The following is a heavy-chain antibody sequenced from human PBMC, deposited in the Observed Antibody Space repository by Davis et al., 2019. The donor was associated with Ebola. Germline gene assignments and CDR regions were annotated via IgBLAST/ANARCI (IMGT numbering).Heavy chain of an antibody. CDR2: ISAYNGNT. CDR3: ARGVLGSGGRIVVVTYFDY. J-gene: IGHJ4*02. Sequence: ASVKVSCKASGYTFTSYGISWVRQAPGQGLEWMGWISAYNGNTNYAQKLQGRVTMTTDTSTSTAYMELRSLRSDDTAVYYCARGVLGSGGRIVVVTYFDYWGQGTLVTVSS. CDR1: GYTFTSYG. V-gene: IGHV1-18*01. D-gene: IGHD3-22*01.